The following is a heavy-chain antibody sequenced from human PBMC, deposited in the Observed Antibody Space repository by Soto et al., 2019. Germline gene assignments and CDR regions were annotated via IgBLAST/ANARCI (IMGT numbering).Heavy chain of an antibody. D-gene: IGHD4-17*01. CDR3: ATHDDYGDYGYYMDV. CDR1: GYTLTELS. V-gene: IGHV1-24*01. CDR2: FDPEDGET. Sequence: GASVKVSCKVSGYTLTELSMHWVRQAPGKGIEWMGGFDPEDGETIYAQKFQGRVTMTEDTSTDTAYMELSSLRSEDTAVYYCATHDDYGDYGYYMDVWGKGTTVTVSS. J-gene: IGHJ6*03.